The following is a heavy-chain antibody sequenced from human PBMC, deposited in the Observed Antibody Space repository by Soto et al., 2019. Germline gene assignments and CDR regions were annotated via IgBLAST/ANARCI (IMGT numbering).Heavy chain of an antibody. V-gene: IGHV3-23*01. CDR3: AKTPGMRGWFDW. CDR2: ISGSGTNT. CDR1: GLNFRNFP. J-gene: IGHJ4*02. D-gene: IGHD6-19*01. Sequence: DVQFLESGGGVVQRGGSLRLSCAASGLNFRNFPMSWVRQTPGKGLEWVSAISGSGTNTDYADTVKGRFTISRDNTMQTMYLQMDSLGVGDTAIYSCAKTPGMRGWFDWWGQGTQVTVSS.